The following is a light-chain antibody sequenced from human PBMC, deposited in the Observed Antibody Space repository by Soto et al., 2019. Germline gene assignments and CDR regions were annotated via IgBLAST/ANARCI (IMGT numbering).Light chain of an antibody. V-gene: IGKV1-17*03. J-gene: IGKJ1*01. CDR1: QDIRDY. Sequence: DIQMTQFPSAMSASVGDRVTITCRASQDIRDYLAWFQHKPGNVPKLLIYASTLQSGVPSRFSGSVSGTEFTLTITGLQPKDFATYYCLHYHSYPRTFGRGTKVEIK. CDR3: LHYHSYPRT. CDR2: AS.